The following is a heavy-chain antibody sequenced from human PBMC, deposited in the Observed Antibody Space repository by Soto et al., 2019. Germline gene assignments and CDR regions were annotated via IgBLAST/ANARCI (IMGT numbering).Heavy chain of an antibody. V-gene: IGHV1-2*04. D-gene: IGHD3-3*01. J-gene: IGHJ6*03. CDR2: INPNSGGT. CDR1: GYTFTGYY. CDR3: ARDGKADYDFWSGYYPYYYMDV. Sequence: ASVKVSCKASGYTFTGYYMHWVRQAPGQGLEWMGWINPNSGGTNYAQKFQGWVTMTRDTSISTAYMELSRLRSDDTAVYYCARDGKADYDFWSGYYPYYYMDVWGKGITVTVSS.